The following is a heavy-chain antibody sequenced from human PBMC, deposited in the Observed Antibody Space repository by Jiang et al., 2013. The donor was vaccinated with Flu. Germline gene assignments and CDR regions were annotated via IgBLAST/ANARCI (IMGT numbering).Heavy chain of an antibody. CDR2: HSSWGA. Sequence: PGLVKPRQTLSLTCTVSGASLSGGDSSWTWIRRPPEGPRVDWEHHSSWGAHYNSSLDGRVSISVDLSRSQFSVRLTSLTVVDTALYYCARGTGESQSFDIWGQGILVTVSS. CDR1: GASLSGGDSS. CDR3: ARGTGESQSFDI. V-gene: IGHV4-30-4*08. D-gene: IGHD3-10*01. J-gene: IGHJ4*02.